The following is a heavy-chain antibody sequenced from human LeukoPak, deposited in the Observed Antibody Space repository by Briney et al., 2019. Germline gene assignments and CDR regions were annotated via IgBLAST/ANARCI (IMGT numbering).Heavy chain of an antibody. Sequence: GRSLRLSCPAPGFPLSRNTMHWVRRAPGKGREWVAVISYDGSNKYYADSVKGRFTISRDNSKNTLYLQMNSLRAEDTAVYYCACEENSSGYSFDYWGQGTLVTVSS. J-gene: IGHJ4*02. CDR2: ISYDGSNK. V-gene: IGHV3-30-3*01. CDR3: ACEENSSGYSFDY. D-gene: IGHD3-22*01. CDR1: GFPLSRNT.